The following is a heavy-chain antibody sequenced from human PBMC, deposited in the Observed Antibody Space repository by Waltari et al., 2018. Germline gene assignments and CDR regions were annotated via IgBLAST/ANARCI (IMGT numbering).Heavy chain of an antibody. J-gene: IGHJ4*02. Sequence: SITSRYWSWIRQSPGKGLEWIGYIFYAGNTTYNPALSSRVAISIDTSKTQFSLELKSVTAADTAVYYCASHQGASFDYWGQGSLVTVSS. CDR1: SITSRY. CDR3: ASHQGASFDY. V-gene: IGHV4-59*11. CDR2: IFYAGNT.